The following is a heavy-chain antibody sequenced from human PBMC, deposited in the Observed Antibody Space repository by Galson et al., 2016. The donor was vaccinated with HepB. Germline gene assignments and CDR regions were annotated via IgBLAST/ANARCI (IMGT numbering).Heavy chain of an antibody. Sequence: SLRLSCAASGFTFSSYAMSWVRQAPGKGLEWVANIKQDGSEKYYVDSAKGRFTISRDNAENSLYLQMNSLRVGDTAVYYCARQRGDGTNSYWWDLFDPWGQGTLVTVSS. CDR2: IKQDGSEK. J-gene: IGHJ5*02. V-gene: IGHV3-7*01. CDR1: GFTFSSYA. CDR3: ARQRGDGTNSYWWDLFDP. D-gene: IGHD2-8*02.